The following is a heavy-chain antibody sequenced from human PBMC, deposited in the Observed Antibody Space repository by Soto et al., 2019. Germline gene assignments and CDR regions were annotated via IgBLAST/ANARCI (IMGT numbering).Heavy chain of an antibody. D-gene: IGHD3-10*01. CDR3: ARGAVVNLVRGIMGGNWFDP. V-gene: IGHV4-30-4*08. CDR2: IYHTGAT. J-gene: IGHJ5*02. Sequence: WTWIRQPPGKGLEWIGHIYHTGATYYNPSLESRAIMSVDTSNNQFSLELSSVTAADTAVFYCARGAVVNLVRGIMGGNWFDPWGQGTLVTVSS.